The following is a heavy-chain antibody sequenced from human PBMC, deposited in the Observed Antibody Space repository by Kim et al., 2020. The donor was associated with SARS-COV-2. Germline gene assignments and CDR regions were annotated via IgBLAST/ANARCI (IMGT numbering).Heavy chain of an antibody. CDR1: GFTFSSYA. Sequence: GGSLRLSCAASGFTFSSYAMSWVRQTPGKGLEWVSAISGGGGSTYYADSVKGRFTMSRDNSKNMLYLQMNSLRVEDTAVYHCAKGAGSSGWVPFDHWGQGTLVTVSS. J-gene: IGHJ4*02. CDR2: ISGGGGST. CDR3: AKGAGSSGWVPFDH. V-gene: IGHV3-23*01. D-gene: IGHD6-19*01.